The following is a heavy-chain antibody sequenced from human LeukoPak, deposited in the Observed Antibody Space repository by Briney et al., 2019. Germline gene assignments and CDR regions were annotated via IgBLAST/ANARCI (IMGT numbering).Heavy chain of an antibody. CDR3: ARDGVAAGIYFDY. V-gene: IGHV3-7*01. D-gene: IGHD6-13*01. Sequence: GGSLRLSCAVSGFTFSSHWMSWVRQAPGKGLEWVANINQDGSEKHYVDSVKGRFTISRDNAKNSLYLQMNSLRVEGTAVYYCARDGVAAGIYFDYWGQGTLVTVSS. J-gene: IGHJ4*02. CDR1: GFTFSSHW. CDR2: INQDGSEK.